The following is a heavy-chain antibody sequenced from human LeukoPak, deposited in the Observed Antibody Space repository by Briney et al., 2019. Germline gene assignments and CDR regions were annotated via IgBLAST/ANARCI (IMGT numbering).Heavy chain of an antibody. CDR2: MSHNSGNT. V-gene: IGHV1-8*01. Sequence: RGSLKLSCEASGFTFTSYAINWVRQAPGQGLEWMGWMSHNSGNTCYAQNFKGRFTMTRNTSITTAYMQLSSRRAEDTAVYYCARGLIGNRNTYQGYWGQGNVATVTA. J-gene: IGHJ4*02. CDR3: ARGLIGNRNTYQGY. CDR1: GFTFTSYA. D-gene: IGHD2/OR15-2a*01.